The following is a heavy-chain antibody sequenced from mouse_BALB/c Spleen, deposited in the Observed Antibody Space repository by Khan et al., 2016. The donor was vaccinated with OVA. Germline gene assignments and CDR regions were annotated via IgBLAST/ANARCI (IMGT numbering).Heavy chain of an antibody. D-gene: IGHD4-1*01. V-gene: IGHV9-3-1*01. J-gene: IGHJ4*01. CDR2: INTHTGEP. CDR3: ARVGYAGTMDY. CDR1: GYTFTNNG. Sequence: QIQLVQSGPELKKPGETVKISCKASGYTFTNNGMNWVKQNPGKGLKWMGWINTHTGEPTYVNDFKGRFAFSLETSATTADLQINNLKNEDTATYFCARVGYAGTMDYWGQGTSVTVSS.